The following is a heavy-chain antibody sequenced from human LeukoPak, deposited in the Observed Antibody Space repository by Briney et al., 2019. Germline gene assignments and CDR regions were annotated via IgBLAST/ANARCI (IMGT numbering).Heavy chain of an antibody. V-gene: IGHV3-30*03. D-gene: IGHD6-13*01. CDR1: GFTFSSYG. CDR2: ISYDGSNK. Sequence: GRSLRLSCAASGFTFSSYGMHWVRLAPGKGLEWVAVISYDGSNKYYADSVKGRFTISRDNSKNTLYLQMNSLRAEDTAVYYCARDSSPFIAAAGFYFDYWGQGTLVTVSS. J-gene: IGHJ4*02. CDR3: ARDSSPFIAAAGFYFDY.